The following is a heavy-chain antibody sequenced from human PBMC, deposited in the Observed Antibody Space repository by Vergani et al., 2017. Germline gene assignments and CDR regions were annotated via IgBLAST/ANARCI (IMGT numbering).Heavy chain of an antibody. D-gene: IGHD3-22*01. Sequence: QVQLQQWGAGLLKPSETLSLTCAVYGGSFSGYYWSWIRQPPGKGLEWIGEINHSGSTNYNPSLKSRVTISVDTSKNQFSLKLSSVTAADTAVYYCARGGNYYYDSSGYYVGAFDIWGQGTMVTVSS. CDR3: ARGGNYYYDSSGYYVGAFDI. J-gene: IGHJ3*02. V-gene: IGHV4-34*01. CDR2: INHSGST. CDR1: GGSFSGYY.